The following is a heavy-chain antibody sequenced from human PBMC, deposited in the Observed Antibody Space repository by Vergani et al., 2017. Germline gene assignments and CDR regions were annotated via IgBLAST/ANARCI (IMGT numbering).Heavy chain of an antibody. D-gene: IGHD3-22*01. V-gene: IGHV3-7*01. CDR3: ARKKYYDSKDYYQVEPFDY. J-gene: IGHJ4*02. CDR2: INVDGTEK. Sequence: EVQMVESGGHLVQPGGSLRLSCAASGFTLSRYWLSWVRQAPGKGLEWVANINVDGTEKSYVDSVKGRFTVSRDIAKNLVYLQMNSLRAEDTAIYYCARKKYYDSKDYYQVEPFDYWGQGTLVTVSS. CDR1: GFTLSRYW.